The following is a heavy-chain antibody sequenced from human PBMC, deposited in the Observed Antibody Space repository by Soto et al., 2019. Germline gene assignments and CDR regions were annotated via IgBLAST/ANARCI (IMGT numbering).Heavy chain of an antibody. CDR3: AKDKQGGTYFSGLDY. V-gene: IGHV3-9*01. Sequence: EVQMVESGGGLVQPGGSLRLSCAASGFSFGSYAVHWVRQLPGKGLEWVSGITRNSGNKAYADSVKGRFIVSRDDAKNSLYLQMNRLRPEDTALYYCAKDKQGGTYFSGLDYWGQGTLVTVSS. D-gene: IGHD1-26*01. CDR1: GFSFGSYA. J-gene: IGHJ4*02. CDR2: ITRNSGNK.